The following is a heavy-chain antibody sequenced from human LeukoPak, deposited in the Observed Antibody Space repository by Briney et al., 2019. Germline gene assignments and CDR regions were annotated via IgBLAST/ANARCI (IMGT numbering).Heavy chain of an antibody. V-gene: IGHV1-24*01. CDR3: ATGNCSSTSCWSYYGMDV. CDR1: GYTLTELS. J-gene: IGHJ6*02. D-gene: IGHD2-2*01. CDR2: FDPEDGET. Sequence: GASVKVSCKVSGYTLTELSMHWVRQAPGKGLEWMGGFDPEDGETIYAQKFQGRVTMTEDTSTDTAYMELSSLRSEDTAVYYCATGNCSSTSCWSYYGMDVWGQGTTVTVSS.